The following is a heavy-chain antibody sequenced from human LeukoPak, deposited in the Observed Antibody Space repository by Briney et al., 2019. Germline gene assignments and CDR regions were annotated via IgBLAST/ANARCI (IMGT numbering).Heavy chain of an antibody. CDR2: IKQDGSEK. V-gene: IGHV3-7*03. CDR3: ARVDSSSWYGPYYYGMDV. Sequence: GGSLRLSCAASGFTFSSYWMSWVRQAPGKGLEWVANIKQDGSEKYYVDSVKGRFTISRDNAKNSLYLQMNSLRAEDTAVYYCARVDSSSWYGPYYYGMDVWGQGTTVTVSS. D-gene: IGHD6-13*01. CDR1: GFTFSSYW. J-gene: IGHJ6*02.